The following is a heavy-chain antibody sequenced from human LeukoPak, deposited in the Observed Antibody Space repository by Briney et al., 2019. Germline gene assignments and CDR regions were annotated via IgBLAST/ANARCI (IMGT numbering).Heavy chain of an antibody. CDR2: IKQDGSEK. D-gene: IGHD6-13*01. Sequence: GGSLRLSCAASGFTFSSYWMSWVRQAPGKGLEWVANIKQDGSEKYYVDSVKGRFTISRDNAKNSLYLQMNSLRAEDTAVYYCAKNGHPIAAAGTDYMDVWGKGTTVTVSS. J-gene: IGHJ6*03. CDR1: GFTFSSYW. V-gene: IGHV3-7*03. CDR3: AKNGHPIAAAGTDYMDV.